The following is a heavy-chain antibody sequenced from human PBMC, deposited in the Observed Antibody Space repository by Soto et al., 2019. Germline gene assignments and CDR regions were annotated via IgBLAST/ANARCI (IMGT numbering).Heavy chain of an antibody. V-gene: IGHV1-8*01. CDR3: TRRTIAHWYFDL. J-gene: IGHJ2*01. Sequence: ASVKVSCKASGYTFSSFDINLVRQATGQGLEWMGWMNGDSGNTDYAQKFQGRVTMTRDTSMSTAYMELSSLTSEDTAVYYCTRRTIAHWYFDLWGRGTLVTVS. D-gene: IGHD1-1*01. CDR2: MNGDSGNT. CDR1: GYTFSSFD.